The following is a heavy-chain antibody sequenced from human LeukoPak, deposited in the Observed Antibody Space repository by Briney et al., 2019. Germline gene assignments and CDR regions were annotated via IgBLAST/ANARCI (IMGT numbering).Heavy chain of an antibody. CDR2: INSDGSST. J-gene: IGHJ4*02. Sequence: GGSLRLSCAASGFTFSSYWMHWVRQAPGKGLVWVSRINSDGSSTSYADSVKGRLTISRDNAKNTLYLQMNSLRAEDTAVYYCASEGLRLGELSHDYWGQGTLVTVSS. CDR1: GFTFSSYW. CDR3: ASEGLRLGELSHDY. D-gene: IGHD3-16*02. V-gene: IGHV3-74*01.